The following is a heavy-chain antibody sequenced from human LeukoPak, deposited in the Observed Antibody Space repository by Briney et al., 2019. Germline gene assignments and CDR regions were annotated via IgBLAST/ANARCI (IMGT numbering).Heavy chain of an antibody. J-gene: IGHJ3*01. D-gene: IGHD2-21*01. CDR1: GFTVSNNF. CDR2: ISGGGGT. CDR3: ARVVDSTRAFHV. V-gene: IGHV3-66*01. Sequence: GSLRLSCAASGFTVSNNFMSWVRQAPGQGLGWVSLISGGGGTYYAASVKGRFTISRGNSENSLYLQMNSLRPEDTAAYYCARVVDSTRAFHVWGQGTLVIVSS.